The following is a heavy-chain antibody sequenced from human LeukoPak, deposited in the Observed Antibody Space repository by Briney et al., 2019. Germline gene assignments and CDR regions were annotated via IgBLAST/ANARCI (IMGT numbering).Heavy chain of an antibody. V-gene: IGHV1-2*02. CDR2: INPNSDGT. CDR3: ARGRSPPHYDFWSGYFDY. Sequence: ASVKVSCKASGYTFTGYYMHWVRQAPGQGLEWMGWINPNSDGTNYAQKFQGRVTMTRDTSISTAYMELSRLRSDDTAVYYCARGRSPPHYDFWSGYFDYWGQGTLVTVSS. D-gene: IGHD3-3*01. J-gene: IGHJ4*02. CDR1: GYTFTGYY.